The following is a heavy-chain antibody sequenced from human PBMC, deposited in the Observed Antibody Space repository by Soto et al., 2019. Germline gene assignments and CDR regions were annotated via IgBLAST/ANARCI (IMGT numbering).Heavy chain of an antibody. Sequence: SXKVSCKASGYTXSSFGIGWVRQAPGQGLEWMGWIIVYNGDTNYVKEFQGRVTMTTDTSTTKACMELGSIRSEDTAVYYCAKDRDIAAAGYNFDYWGQGTLVTVSS. V-gene: IGHV1-18*04. D-gene: IGHD6-13*01. CDR2: IIVYNGDT. J-gene: IGHJ4*02. CDR1: GYTXSSFG. CDR3: AKDRDIAAAGYNFDY.